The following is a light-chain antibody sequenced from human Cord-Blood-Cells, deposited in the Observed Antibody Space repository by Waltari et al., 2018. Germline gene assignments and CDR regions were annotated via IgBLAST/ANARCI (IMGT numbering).Light chain of an antibody. V-gene: IGKV6-21*01. J-gene: IGKJ2*01. CDR1: QSSGRS. Sequence: EIVLTPSPDFQSVTPRENSTLTCPASQSSGRSLHWYQQKPDQSPKLLIKYASQSFSGVPSRFSGSGSGTDFTLTINSLEAEDAATYYCHQSSSLPHTFGQGTKLEIK. CDR3: HQSSSLPHT. CDR2: YAS.